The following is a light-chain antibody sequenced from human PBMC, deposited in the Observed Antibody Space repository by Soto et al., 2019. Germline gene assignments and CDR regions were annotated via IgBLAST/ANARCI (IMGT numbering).Light chain of an antibody. V-gene: IGKV3-15*01. CDR1: QSVSRN. J-gene: IGKJ5*01. CDR2: GAS. Sequence: EIVMTQSPATLSLSPGERATLSCRASQSVSRNLAWYQQKPGQAPRLLLYGASSRATGVPARFGGSGSGSEFTLTISGLQSEDFAVYYCQKRGNWPQFGQGTRLEIK. CDR3: QKRGNWPQ.